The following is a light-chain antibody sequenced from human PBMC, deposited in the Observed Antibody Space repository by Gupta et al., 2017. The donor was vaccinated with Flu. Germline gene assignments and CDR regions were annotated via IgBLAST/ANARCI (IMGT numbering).Light chain of an antibody. V-gene: IGKV3-11*01. CDR1: QVLSSY. CDR2: DAS. J-gene: IGKJ1*01. CDR3: QQRDNWPPWT. Sequence: ERATLSCEASQVLSSYLLWSQQYPGQAPRLLIFDASNRATGVPARFSGSGSGTDFTLPISSLEPEDFAVYYCQQRDNWPPWTFCQGTKVEIK.